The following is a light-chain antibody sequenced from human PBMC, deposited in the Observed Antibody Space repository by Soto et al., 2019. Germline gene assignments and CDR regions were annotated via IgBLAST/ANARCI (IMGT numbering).Light chain of an antibody. Sequence: VLTQSPATLSGSPIERATFSCMASQSISTILAWYQHKPGQPPRLLIYGASTRATGIPDRFSGGGSGTEFTLTISSLQSEDFAVYYCQQYNNWPITFGQGTRLEIK. J-gene: IGKJ5*01. CDR2: GAS. V-gene: IGKV3-15*01. CDR1: QSISTI. CDR3: QQYNNWPIT.